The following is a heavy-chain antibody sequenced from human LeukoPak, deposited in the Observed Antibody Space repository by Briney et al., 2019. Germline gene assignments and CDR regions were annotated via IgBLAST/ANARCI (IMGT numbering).Heavy chain of an antibody. J-gene: IGHJ2*01. Sequence: GGSLRLSCAASGFRFSDYYMSRIRQAPGKGLEWISYISSPGTTIYYVDSVKGRFTISRDNAKNSLSLQMDSLRAEDTAVYYCATAVTRRRLEWNFDLWGRGTLVTVSS. CDR2: ISSPGTTI. D-gene: IGHD4-17*01. V-gene: IGHV3-11*04. CDR1: GFRFSDYY. CDR3: ATAVTRRRLEWNFDL.